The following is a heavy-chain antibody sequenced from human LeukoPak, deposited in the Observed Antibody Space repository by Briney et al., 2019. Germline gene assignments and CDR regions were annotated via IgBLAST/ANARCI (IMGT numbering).Heavy chain of an antibody. V-gene: IGHV3-30-3*01. D-gene: IGHD6-19*01. CDR2: ISYDGSNK. CDR3: ARYSSGWYENYFDY. CDR1: GFTFSSYA. J-gene: IGHJ4*02. Sequence: PGGSLRLSCAASGFTFSSYAMHWVRQAPGKGLEWVAVISYDGSNKYYADSVKGRFTISRDNSKNTLYLQMNSLRAEDTAVYYCARYSSGWYENYFDYWGQGTLVTVSS.